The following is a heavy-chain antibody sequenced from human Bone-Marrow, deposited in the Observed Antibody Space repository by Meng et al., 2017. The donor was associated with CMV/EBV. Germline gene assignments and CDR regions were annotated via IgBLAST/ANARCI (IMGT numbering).Heavy chain of an antibody. CDR3: AGVGGRSYDFWSGYPNTYYYYGMDV. J-gene: IGHJ6*02. D-gene: IGHD3-3*01. CDR2: INSDGSST. CDR1: GFTFSSYW. V-gene: IGHV3-74*01. Sequence: GGSLRLSCAASGFTFSSYWMHWVRQAPGKGLVWVSRINSDGSSTSYADSVKGRFTISRDNAKNTLYLQMNSLRAEDTAVYYCAGVGGRSYDFWSGYPNTYYYYGMDVWGQGTTVTVSS.